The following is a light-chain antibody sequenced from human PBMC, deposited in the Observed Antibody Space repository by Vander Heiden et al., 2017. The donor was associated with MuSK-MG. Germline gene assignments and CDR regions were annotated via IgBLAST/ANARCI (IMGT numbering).Light chain of an antibody. CDR3: QQNDNHPLT. CDR1: QDISNY. V-gene: IGKV1-33*01. CDR2: DAS. J-gene: IGKJ4*01. Sequence: DIQMTPSPSSLSASVGDRVTITCQASQDISNYLNWFQQKPGKAPKFLIYDASNLETGVPSRFSGSGSGTDFTLTISSLQVEDIATYYCQQNDNHPLTFGGGTKVEIK.